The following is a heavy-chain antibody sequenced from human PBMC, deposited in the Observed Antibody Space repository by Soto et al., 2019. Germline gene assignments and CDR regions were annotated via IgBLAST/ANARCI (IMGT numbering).Heavy chain of an antibody. CDR3: ARSRYGDYYYYGMDV. Sequence: PGGSLRLSCAASGFTFSSYGMHWVRQAPGNGLEWVAVIWYDGSNKYYADSVKGRFTISRDNSKNTLYLQMNSLRAEDTAVYYCARSRYGDYYYYGMDVWGQGTTVTVSS. CDR2: IWYDGSNK. J-gene: IGHJ6*02. V-gene: IGHV3-33*01. CDR1: GFTFSSYG. D-gene: IGHD4-17*01.